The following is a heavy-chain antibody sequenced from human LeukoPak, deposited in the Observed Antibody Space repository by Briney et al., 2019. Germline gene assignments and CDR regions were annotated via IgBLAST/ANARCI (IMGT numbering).Heavy chain of an antibody. D-gene: IGHD3-10*01. V-gene: IGHV3-11*01. CDR2: ISSTGSMI. Sequence: GGSLRLSCAASGITFSDYYMSWIRQAPGKGLEWVSYISSTGSMINYADSVKGRFTISRDNAKNSLYLQMNGLRVEDTAVYYCASVLWFGGIFFDYWGQGTLVTVSS. CDR3: ASVLWFGGIFFDY. J-gene: IGHJ4*02. CDR1: GITFSDYY.